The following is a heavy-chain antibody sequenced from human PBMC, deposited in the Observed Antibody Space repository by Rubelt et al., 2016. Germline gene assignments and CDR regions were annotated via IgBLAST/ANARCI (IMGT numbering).Heavy chain of an antibody. CDR3: ARHGDNRQSGEYSHWDY. CDR2: INYSGST. Sequence: QLQLQESGPGLVKPSETLSLTCSVSGGSIRSSFYYWGWIRQPPGKGLEWIGSINYSGSTHYNPSLTSRVTISVDPSKDQCSLELSPVTAADTAVYYWARHGDNRQSGEYSHWDYWGQGTLVTVSS. CDR1: GGSIRSSFYY. D-gene: IGHD3-22*01. J-gene: IGHJ4*02. V-gene: IGHV4-39*01.